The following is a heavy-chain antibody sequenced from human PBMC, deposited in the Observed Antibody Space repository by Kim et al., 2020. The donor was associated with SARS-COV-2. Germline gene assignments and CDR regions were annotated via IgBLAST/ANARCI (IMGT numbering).Heavy chain of an antibody. J-gene: IGHJ3*02. D-gene: IGHD6-19*01. CDR2: IYHSRST. CDR3: AGATTGLAVADGAFDI. Sequence: SETLSLTCAVSGGSISSSNWWWWVRQPPGKGLEGIGGIYHSRSTTYNPSLKNRVTISVDNSTNKFSLMLSSLTAADTAVYYCAGATTGLAVADGAFDIWGPGTTVTVSS. V-gene: IGHV4-4*02. CDR1: GGSISSSNW.